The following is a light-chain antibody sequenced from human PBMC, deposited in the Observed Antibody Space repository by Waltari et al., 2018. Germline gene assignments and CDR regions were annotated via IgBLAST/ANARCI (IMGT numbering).Light chain of an antibody. CDR1: NSITTY. V-gene: IGKV1-39*01. J-gene: IGKJ4*01. CDR3: QQTNTVPLT. CDR2: AAS. Sequence: DIQMTQSPSSLSASVGDRVTITCRASNSITTYLNWYQQKPGKAPNLLIYAASSVQSGVPSRFSGSGSGTEVTLTISSLRPEDFATDYCQQTNTVPLTFGGGTKVEIK.